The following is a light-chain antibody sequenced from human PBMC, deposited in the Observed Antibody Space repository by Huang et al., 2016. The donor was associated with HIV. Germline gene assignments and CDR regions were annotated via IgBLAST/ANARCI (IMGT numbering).Light chain of an antibody. CDR3: MQGTHWPPGT. V-gene: IGKV2-30*02. J-gene: IGKJ1*01. CDR2: KVS. CDR1: QTLVHTDGNTY. Sequence: DVIMTQSPLLLPVTLGQPAAISCRSSQTLVHTDGNTYLNWFLQRPGQSPRGLIYKVSNRDSGVPDRCTGSGAGIEFTLTISRVEAEDVGIYYCMQGTHWPPGTFGQGTNMEIK.